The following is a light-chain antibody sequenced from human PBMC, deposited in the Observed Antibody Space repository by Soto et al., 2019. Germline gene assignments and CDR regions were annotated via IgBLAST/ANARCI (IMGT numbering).Light chain of an antibody. J-gene: IGKJ1*01. CDR3: QQYGSSPST. Sequence: EIVLTQSPGTLSLSPGERATLSCRASQSVRSSNLAGYQQKPGQAPRLLIYGASSRATGIPHRFSGSGSGTAFTLTISRLEPEDFAVYYCQQYGSSPSTFGQGTKVEIK. V-gene: IGKV3-20*01. CDR1: QSVRSSN. CDR2: GAS.